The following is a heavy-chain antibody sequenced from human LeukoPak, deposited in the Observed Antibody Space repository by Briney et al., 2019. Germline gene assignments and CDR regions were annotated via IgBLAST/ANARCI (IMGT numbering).Heavy chain of an antibody. J-gene: IGHJ6*03. CDR1: GGTFSSYA. Sequence: SVKVSCKASGGTFSSYAISWVRQAPGQGLEWMGGIIPIFGTANYAQKFQGRVTITTDESTSTAYMELSSLRSEDTAVYYCARGELELHYYYYYVDVWGKGTTVTVSS. D-gene: IGHD1-7*01. CDR3: ARGELELHYYYYYVDV. V-gene: IGHV1-69*05. CDR2: IIPIFGTA.